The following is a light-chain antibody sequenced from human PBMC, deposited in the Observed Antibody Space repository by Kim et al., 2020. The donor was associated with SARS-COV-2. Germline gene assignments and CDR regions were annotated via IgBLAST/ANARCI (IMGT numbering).Light chain of an antibody. Sequence: ETVLTQSPGTLSVSPGERATLSCKASQTIRYKFLAWYQQKPGQAPRLLIYGGSSRATGIPDRFSGSGSGTDFTLTISSLEPEDFGVYHCQQYGDSPGTFGQGTKLEI. CDR2: GGS. J-gene: IGKJ2*01. CDR3: QQYGDSPGT. CDR1: QTIRYKF. V-gene: IGKV3-20*01.